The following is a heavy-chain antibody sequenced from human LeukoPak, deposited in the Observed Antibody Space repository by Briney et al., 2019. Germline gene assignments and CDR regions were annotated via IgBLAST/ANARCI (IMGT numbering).Heavy chain of an antibody. D-gene: IGHD6-19*01. J-gene: IGHJ4*02. CDR3: ASTPLDSSGWSIFDY. V-gene: IGHV4-59*01. CDR1: GGSISSYY. CDR2: IYYSGGT. Sequence: SETLSLTCTVSGGSISSYYWSWIRQPPGKGLEWIGYIYYSGGTNYNPSLKSRVTISVDTSKNQFSLKLSSVTAADTAVYYCASTPLDSSGWSIFDYWGQGTLVTVSS.